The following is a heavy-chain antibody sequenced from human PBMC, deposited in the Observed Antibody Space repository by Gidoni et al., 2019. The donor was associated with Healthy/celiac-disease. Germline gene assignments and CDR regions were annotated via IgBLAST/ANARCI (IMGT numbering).Heavy chain of an antibody. J-gene: IGHJ4*02. Sequence: VQLLESGGALVQPGGSLILSCAASGFSISSYAMCWVRQAPGQGLGWVSAISGSGGSTYYADSVKGRFTISRDNSKNTLYLQMNSLRAEDTAVYYCAKEGIAIVPAALFDYWGQGTLVTVSS. D-gene: IGHD2-2*01. CDR3: AKEGIAIVPAALFDY. CDR2: ISGSGGST. CDR1: GFSISSYA. V-gene: IGHV3-23*01.